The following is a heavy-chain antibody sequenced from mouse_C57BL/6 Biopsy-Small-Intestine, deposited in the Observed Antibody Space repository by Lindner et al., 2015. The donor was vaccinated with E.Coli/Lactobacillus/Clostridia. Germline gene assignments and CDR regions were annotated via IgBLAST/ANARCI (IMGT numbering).Heavy chain of an antibody. D-gene: IGHD2-4*01. CDR1: GFNIKDYY. CDR2: TDPEDGET. J-gene: IGHJ4*01. V-gene: IGHV14-2*01. CDR3: ARWGLRRGGYAMDY. Sequence: VQLQESGAELVKPGASVKLSCTASGFNIKDYYLHWVKQRTEQGLEWIGRTDPEDGETRYAPKFQGKATITADTSSNTAYLQLSRLTSEDTAVYHCARWGLRRGGYAMDYWGQGTSVTVSS.